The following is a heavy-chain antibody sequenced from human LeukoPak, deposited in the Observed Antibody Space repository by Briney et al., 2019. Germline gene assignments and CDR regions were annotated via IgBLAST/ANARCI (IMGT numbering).Heavy chain of an antibody. CDR1: GFSFTGFG. J-gene: IGHJ5*02. V-gene: IGHV1-18*04. D-gene: IGHD4-11*01. CDR2: ISTYTGVT. CDR3: ARDSDYSGNGNGDWFDP. Sequence: ASVNVSCKASGFSFTGFGVTWVRQAPGQGLEWMGWISTYTGVTHYAEKFEDRVTMSIDTSTTTAYMELRSLRYDDTAVYYCARDSDYSGNGNGDWFDPWGQGTVVTVSS.